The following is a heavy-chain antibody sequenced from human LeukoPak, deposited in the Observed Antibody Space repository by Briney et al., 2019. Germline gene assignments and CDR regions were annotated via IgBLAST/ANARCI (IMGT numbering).Heavy chain of an antibody. CDR1: GGTFSSYA. J-gene: IGHJ4*02. CDR3: ARSPSIAARQHFDY. V-gene: IGHV1-69*05. CDR2: IIPIFGTA. D-gene: IGHD6-6*01. Sequence: ASVKVSCKASGGTFSSYAISWVRQAPGQGLEWMGGIIPIFGTANYAQKFQGRVTITTDESTSTAYMELSSLRSEDTAVYYCARSPSIAARQHFDYWGQGTLVTVSS.